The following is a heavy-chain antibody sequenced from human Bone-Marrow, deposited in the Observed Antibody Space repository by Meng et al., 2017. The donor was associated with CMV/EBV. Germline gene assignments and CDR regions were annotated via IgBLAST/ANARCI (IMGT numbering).Heavy chain of an antibody. CDR3: ARDAVIVAIHYYYYGMDV. CDR2: INPNSGST. CDR1: GYTFTGYY. V-gene: IGHV1-2*02. J-gene: IGHJ6*02. Sequence: ASVKVSCKASGYTFTGYYMHWVRQAPGQGLEWMGWINPNSGSTNYAQKFQGRVTMTRDTSISTAYMELSRLRSDDTAVYYCARDAVIVAIHYYYYGMDVWGQGTTVTVSS. D-gene: IGHD5-12*01.